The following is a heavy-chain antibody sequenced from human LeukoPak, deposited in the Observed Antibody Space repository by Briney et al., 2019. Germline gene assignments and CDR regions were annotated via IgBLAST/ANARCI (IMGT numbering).Heavy chain of an antibody. V-gene: IGHV3-23*01. CDR1: GFTFYNYF. J-gene: IGHJ3*02. CDR2: ISGDGGTT. Sequence: GSLRLSCAASGFTFYNYFMNWVRQAPGKGLEWVTLISGDGGTTYYADSVKGRFTISRDNCKNTVYLQMSSLRAEDTAIYYCAKLTFDIWGQGTMVTVSS. CDR3: AKLTFDI.